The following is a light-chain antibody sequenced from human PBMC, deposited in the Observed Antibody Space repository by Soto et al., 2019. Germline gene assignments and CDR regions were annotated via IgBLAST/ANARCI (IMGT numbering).Light chain of an antibody. V-gene: IGKV3-20*01. CDR2: GAS. CDR3: QQYGSSPQMCT. CDR1: QSVSSNY. Sequence: EIVLTQSPGTLSLSPGERATLSCRASQSVSSNYLAWYQQKPGQAPRLLFYGASSRATGIPDRFSGSGSGTDFTLTISRLEPEDFAVYYCQQYGSSPQMCTFGQGTKLE. J-gene: IGKJ2*02.